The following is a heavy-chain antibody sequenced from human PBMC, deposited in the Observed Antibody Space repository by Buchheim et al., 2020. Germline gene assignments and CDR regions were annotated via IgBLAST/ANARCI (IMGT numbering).Heavy chain of an antibody. CDR2: INPNSGST. D-gene: IGHD6-13*01. CDR1: GYTFTGYY. Sequence: QVQLVQSGAEVKKPGASVKVSCKASGYTFTGYYMHWVRQAPGQGLEWMGWINPNSGSTNYAQKFQGRVTMTRDTSISTAYMELSRLRSDDTAVYYCARGHSSSWQLHLGFPYYYYGMDVWGQGTT. J-gene: IGHJ6*02. V-gene: IGHV1-2*02. CDR3: ARGHSSSWQLHLGFPYYYYGMDV.